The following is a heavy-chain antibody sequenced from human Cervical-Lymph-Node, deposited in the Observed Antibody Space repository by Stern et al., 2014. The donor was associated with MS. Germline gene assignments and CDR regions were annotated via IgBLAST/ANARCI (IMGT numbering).Heavy chain of an antibody. V-gene: IGHV3-9*01. Sequence: EVQLVESGGGLVQPGRSLRLSCAASGFTFDDYAMHWVRQAPGKGKEWVSGIRWNSGSIGYADSVKGRFTISRDNAKNSLYLQMNSLRAEDTALYYCAKDILNYDFWSGRFDYWGQGTLVTVSS. D-gene: IGHD3-3*01. J-gene: IGHJ4*02. CDR3: AKDILNYDFWSGRFDY. CDR2: IRWNSGSI. CDR1: GFTFDDYA.